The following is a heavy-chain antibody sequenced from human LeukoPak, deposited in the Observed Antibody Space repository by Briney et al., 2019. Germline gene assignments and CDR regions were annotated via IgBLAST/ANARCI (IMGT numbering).Heavy chain of an antibody. Sequence: GRSLRLSCAASGFTFSSYAMHWVRQAPGKGLEWVAVISYDGSNKYYADSVKGRFTISRDNAKKSLYLQMNSLRAEDTAVYYCAKDAPEWVCGSTSCRGIDYWGQGTLVTVSS. CDR2: ISYDGSNK. V-gene: IGHV3-30-3*01. D-gene: IGHD2-2*01. CDR1: GFTFSSYA. CDR3: AKDAPEWVCGSTSCRGIDY. J-gene: IGHJ4*02.